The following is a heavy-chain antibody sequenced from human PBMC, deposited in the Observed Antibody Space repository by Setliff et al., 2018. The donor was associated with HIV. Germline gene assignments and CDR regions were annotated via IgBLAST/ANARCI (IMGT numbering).Heavy chain of an antibody. D-gene: IGHD3-22*01. Sequence: KPGGSLRLSCAASRFTFSSYSMNWVRQAPGKGLEWVSSITSSSSYKYYADSVKGRFTISRDNAKNSLYLQMNSLRAEDTAVYYCARGYYDSSGYYNALLWGQGTLVTVS. CDR2: ITSSSSYK. CDR1: RFTFSSYS. V-gene: IGHV3-21*01. J-gene: IGHJ4*02. CDR3: ARGYYDSSGYYNALL.